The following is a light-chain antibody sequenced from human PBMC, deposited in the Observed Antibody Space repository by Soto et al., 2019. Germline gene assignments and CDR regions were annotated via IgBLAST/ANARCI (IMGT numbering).Light chain of an antibody. CDR1: QSINDN. V-gene: IGKV3-15*01. CDR3: HQYNNWPRPT. J-gene: IGKJ4*01. CDR2: RTS. Sequence: EIVMTQSPATLSVSPGERATISCRASQSINDNLAWYQQKPGQAPMLLMFRTSTRATGVPARFSAGGSGTDFNLTISTLQSEDFAIYHCHQYNNWPRPTFGGGTKVEIK.